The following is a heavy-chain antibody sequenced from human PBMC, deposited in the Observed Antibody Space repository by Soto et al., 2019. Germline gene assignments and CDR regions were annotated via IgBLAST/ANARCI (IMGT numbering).Heavy chain of an antibody. CDR3: AKGPLNDIVVVPAAMDYYYYGMDV. Sequence: PGGSLRLSCAASGFTFSSYGMHWVRQAPGKGLEWVAVIWDDGSSTYYADSVKGRFTISRDNSKNTLYLQMNSLRAEDTAVYYCAKGPLNDIVVVPAAMDYYYYGMDVWGQGTTVTVSS. CDR1: GFTFSSYG. D-gene: IGHD2-2*01. V-gene: IGHV3-33*06. J-gene: IGHJ6*02. CDR2: IWDDGSST.